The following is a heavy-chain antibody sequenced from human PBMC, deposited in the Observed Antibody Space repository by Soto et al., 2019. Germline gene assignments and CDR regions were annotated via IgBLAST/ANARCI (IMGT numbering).Heavy chain of an antibody. CDR3: ANGLLEASTPFNY. CDR2: IKQDGSEE. J-gene: IGHJ4*02. Sequence: GGSLRLSCVASGFPFGSHWMSWVRQAPGKGLEWVANIKQDGSEEHYVDSVKGRFTVSRDNAKNSLHLQMNSLRAEDTAVYYCANGLLEASTPFNYWGQGTLVTVSS. CDR1: GFPFGSHW. D-gene: IGHD3-10*01. V-gene: IGHV3-7*01.